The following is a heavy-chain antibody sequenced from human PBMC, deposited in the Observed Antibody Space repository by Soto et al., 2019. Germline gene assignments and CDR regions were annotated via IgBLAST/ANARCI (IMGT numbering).Heavy chain of an antibody. CDR3: ARQIVVVPTVIDG. Sequence: PSETLSLTCTVSGGSISSYYWSWIRQPPGKGLEWIGYIYYSGSTNYNPSLKSRVTISIDTSKNQFSLRLGSVTAADTAVYYCARQIVVVPTVIDGWGQGTLVIVSS. CDR1: GGSISSYY. J-gene: IGHJ4*02. CDR2: IYYSGST. D-gene: IGHD2-2*01. V-gene: IGHV4-59*08.